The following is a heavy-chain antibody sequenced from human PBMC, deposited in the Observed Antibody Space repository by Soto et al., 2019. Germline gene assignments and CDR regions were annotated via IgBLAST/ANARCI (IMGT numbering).Heavy chain of an antibody. Sequence: VGPLRLSCAASGFTFSSYAMSWVRQAPGKGLEWVSAISGSGGSTYYADSVKGRFTISRDNSKNTLYLQMNSLRAEDTAVYYCAKSPVDRYYFDYWGQGTLVTVSS. J-gene: IGHJ4*02. CDR2: ISGSGGST. CDR1: GFTFSSYA. CDR3: AKSPVDRYYFDY. V-gene: IGHV3-23*01.